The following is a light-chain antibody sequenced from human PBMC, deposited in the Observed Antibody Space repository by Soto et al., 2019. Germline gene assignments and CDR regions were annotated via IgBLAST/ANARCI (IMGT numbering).Light chain of an antibody. CDR2: KAS. CDR1: QSISSW. J-gene: IGKJ4*01. CDR3: QQYDSYPLT. Sequence: DIQMTQSPSTLSASVGDRVTITCRASQSISSWLAWYQQKPGKAPNLLIYKASSLESGVPSRFSGSGSGTEVPLTVSSLQPDDFATYYCQQYDSYPLTFGGGTKVEIK. V-gene: IGKV1-5*03.